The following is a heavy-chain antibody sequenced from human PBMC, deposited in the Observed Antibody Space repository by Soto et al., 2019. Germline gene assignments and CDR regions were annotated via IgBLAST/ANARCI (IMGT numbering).Heavy chain of an antibody. V-gene: IGHV3-23*01. CDR2: ISGSGGST. CDR1: GFTFSSYA. J-gene: IGHJ4*02. CDR3: AKDRGVVTLYYFDY. Sequence: PGGSLRLSCAASGFTFSSYAMSWVRQAPGKGLEWVSAISGSGGSTYYADSVKGRFTISRDNSKNTLYLQMNSLRAEDTAGYYCAKDRGVVTLYYFDYWGQGTLVTVSS. D-gene: IGHD2-15*01.